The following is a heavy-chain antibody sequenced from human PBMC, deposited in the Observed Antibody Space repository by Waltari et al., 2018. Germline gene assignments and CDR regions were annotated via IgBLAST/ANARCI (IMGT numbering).Heavy chain of an antibody. J-gene: IGHJ4*02. V-gene: IGHV3-7*04. CDR3: ARDPLAEDGYNSLDH. Sequence: EVQLVESGGGLVQPGGSLRLSCEASGFTFSKYWMLWIRQAPGKGLEWLANIKEDGSEKGYVDSVKGRFTISRDNAKNSLYLQVDSLRVEDTAVYYCARDPLAEDGYNSLDHWGQGTLVTVSS. CDR2: IKEDGSEK. CDR1: GFTFSKYW. D-gene: IGHD5-12*01.